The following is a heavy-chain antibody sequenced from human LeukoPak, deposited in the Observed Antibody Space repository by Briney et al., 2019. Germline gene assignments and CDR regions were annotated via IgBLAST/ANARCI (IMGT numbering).Heavy chain of an antibody. D-gene: IGHD6-19*01. CDR3: ARATIAVAAFDY. Sequence: GGSLRLSCAASRFTFSSYGMHWVRQAPGQGLEWVAFIRYDGSNKYYADSVRGRFTISRDNSKNTLYLQMNSLRAEDTAVYYCARATIAVAAFDYWGQGTLVTVSS. J-gene: IGHJ4*02. CDR1: RFTFSSYG. CDR2: IRYDGSNK. V-gene: IGHV3-30*02.